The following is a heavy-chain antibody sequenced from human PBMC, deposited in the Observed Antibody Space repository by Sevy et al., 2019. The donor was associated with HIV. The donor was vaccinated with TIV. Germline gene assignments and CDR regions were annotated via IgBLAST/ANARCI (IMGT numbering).Heavy chain of an antibody. CDR1: GGSFSGYY. CDR3: VRGPPRITMVQGVIYYGMDV. Sequence: SETLSLTCAVYGGSFSGYYWSWIRQPPGKGLEWIGEINHSGSTNYNPSLKSRVTISVDTSKNQFSLKLSSVTAADTAVYYCVRGPPRITMVQGVIYYGMDVWGQGTTVTVSS. D-gene: IGHD3-10*01. J-gene: IGHJ6*02. CDR2: INHSGST. V-gene: IGHV4-34*01.